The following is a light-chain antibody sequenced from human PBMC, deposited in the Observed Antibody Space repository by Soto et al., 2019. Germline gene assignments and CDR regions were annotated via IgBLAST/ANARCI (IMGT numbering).Light chain of an antibody. CDR2: GAS. J-gene: IGKJ1*01. CDR1: QSVSSSY. CDR3: HHRA. Sequence: EIVLTQSPCTLSLSPGERATLSCRASQSVSSSYLAWYQQKPGQAPRLLIYGASSRATGIPDRFSGSGSGTDFTLTISRLEPEDFAVYYCHHRAFGQGTKV. V-gene: IGKV3-20*01.